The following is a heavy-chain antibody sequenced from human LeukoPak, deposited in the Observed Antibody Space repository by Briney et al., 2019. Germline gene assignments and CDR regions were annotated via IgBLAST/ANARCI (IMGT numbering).Heavy chain of an antibody. CDR2: IYSGDSDN. D-gene: IGHD5-18*01. CDR3: ARQGTGYSYGPVDY. J-gene: IGHJ4*02. CDR1: GYNFTSYW. V-gene: IGHV5-51*01. Sequence: GESLKISCKGSGYNFTSYWIGWVRQMPGKGLEWMGIIYSGDSDNRYSPSFQGQVTISADKSISTAYLQWSSLKASDTAIYYCARQGTGYSYGPVDYWGQGTLVTVSS.